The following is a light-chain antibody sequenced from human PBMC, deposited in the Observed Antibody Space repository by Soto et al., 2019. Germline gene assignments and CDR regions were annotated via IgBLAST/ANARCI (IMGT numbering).Light chain of an antibody. CDR1: PSVTGNY. CDR3: QHYLDSPWA. J-gene: IGKJ1*01. Sequence: EIVLTQSPATLSLSPGERATLSCRASPSVTGNYLAWYRQKPGQTPRLLIFGASRRATGIPDRFSGSGSGTDFTLTISRLEHDDFAGYYCQHYLDSPWAFGQGTKVEIK. V-gene: IGKV3-20*01. CDR2: GAS.